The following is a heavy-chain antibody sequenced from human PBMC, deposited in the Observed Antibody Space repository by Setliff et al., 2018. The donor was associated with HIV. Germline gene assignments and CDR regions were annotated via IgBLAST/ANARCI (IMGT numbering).Heavy chain of an antibody. CDR3: AREGVAAVDEEWYYFDQ. D-gene: IGHD6-13*01. Sequence: VKVSCKASGYTFSNYRINWVRQAPGLGLEWMGWISDYNGKTDFAQKFQDRVSMTTDTSTTTAYMELRRLTSEDTAVYYCAREGVAAVDEEWYYFDQWGQGTLVTVSS. CDR2: ISDYNGKT. V-gene: IGHV1-18*01. J-gene: IGHJ4*02. CDR1: GYTFSNYR.